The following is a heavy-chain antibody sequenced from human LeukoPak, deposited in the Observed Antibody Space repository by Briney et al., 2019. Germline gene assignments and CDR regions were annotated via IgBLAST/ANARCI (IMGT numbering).Heavy chain of an antibody. CDR3: ARADTAMAHSAFDI. V-gene: IGHV4-31*03. Sequence: SQTLSLTCTVSGGSISSGGYYWSWIRQHPGKGLEWIGYIYYSGSTYYNPSLKSRVTISVDTSKNQFSLKLSSVTAADTAVYYCARADTAMAHSAFDIWGQGTMVTVSS. CDR1: GGSISSGGYY. D-gene: IGHD5-18*01. CDR2: IYYSGST. J-gene: IGHJ3*02.